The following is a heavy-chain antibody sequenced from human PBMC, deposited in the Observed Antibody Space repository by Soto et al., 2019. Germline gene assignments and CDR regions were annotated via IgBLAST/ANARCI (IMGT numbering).Heavy chain of an antibody. CDR2: IIPIFGTA. V-gene: IGHV1-69*01. J-gene: IGHJ6*02. CDR3: ARDVGYSSGWAALYYYGMDV. Sequence: QVQLVQSGAEVKKPGSSVKVSCKASGGTFSSYAISWVRQAPGQGLEWMGGIIPIFGTANYAQKFQGRVTITADESKSAAYMELSSLRSEDTAVYYCARDVGYSSGWAALYYYGMDVWGQGTTVTVSS. D-gene: IGHD6-19*01. CDR1: GGTFSSYA.